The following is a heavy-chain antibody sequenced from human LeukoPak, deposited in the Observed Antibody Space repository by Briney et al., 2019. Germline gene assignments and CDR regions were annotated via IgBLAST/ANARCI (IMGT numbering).Heavy chain of an antibody. Sequence: SETLSLTCTVSGYSISTAYYWGWIRQPPGKGLEWIGEINHSGSTNYNPSLKSRVTISVDTSKNQFSLKLSSVTAADTAVYYCARLQLWFGESLWGQGTLVTVSS. J-gene: IGHJ4*02. V-gene: IGHV4-38-2*02. CDR1: GYSISTAYY. D-gene: IGHD3-10*01. CDR3: ARLQLWFGESL. CDR2: INHSGST.